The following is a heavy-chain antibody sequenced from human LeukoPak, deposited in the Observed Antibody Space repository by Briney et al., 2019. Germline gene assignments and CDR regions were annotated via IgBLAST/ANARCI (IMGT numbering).Heavy chain of an antibody. Sequence: GGPLRLSCAASGLTFNIYDMHWVRQAPGKGLEWVSVISAGGGTKDYADSVRGRFTVSRDNSRNTLFLQMNSLRAEDTAIYYCAKDQEGYHRPIDYWGQGTLITVSS. D-gene: IGHD5-24*01. CDR2: ISAGGGTK. CDR1: GLTFNIYD. V-gene: IGHV3-23*01. J-gene: IGHJ4*02. CDR3: AKDQEGYHRPIDY.